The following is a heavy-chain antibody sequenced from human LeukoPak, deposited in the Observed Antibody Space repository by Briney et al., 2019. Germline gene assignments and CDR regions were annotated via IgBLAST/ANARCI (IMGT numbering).Heavy chain of an antibody. J-gene: IGHJ4*02. V-gene: IGHV4-39*01. CDR2: IYYSGST. Sequence: SETLSLTCTVSGGSISSSSYYWGWIRQPPGKGLEWIGSIYYSGSTYYNPSLKSRVTISVDTSKNQFSLKLSSVTAADTAVYYCAKHYMGSSYNRGLDYWGQGTLVTVSS. CDR3: AKHYMGSSYNRGLDY. D-gene: IGHD3-10*01. CDR1: GGSISSSSYY.